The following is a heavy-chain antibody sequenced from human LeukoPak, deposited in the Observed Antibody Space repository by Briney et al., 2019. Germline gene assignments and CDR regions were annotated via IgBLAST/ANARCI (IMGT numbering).Heavy chain of an antibody. V-gene: IGHV4-4*07. CDR3: AGDRLYSSSSWSVYYYYYMEV. J-gene: IGHJ6*03. D-gene: IGHD6-6*01. CDR1: GGSISSYY. Sequence: SETLSLTCTVSGGSISSYYWSWIRQPAGKGLEWIGRIYTSGSTNYNPSLKSRVTMSVDTSKNQFSLKLSSVTAADTAVYYCAGDRLYSSSSWSVYYYYYMEVWGKGTTVTVSS. CDR2: IYTSGST.